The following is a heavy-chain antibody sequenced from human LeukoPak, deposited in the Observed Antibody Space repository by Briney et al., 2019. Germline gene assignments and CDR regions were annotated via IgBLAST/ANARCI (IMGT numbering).Heavy chain of an antibody. J-gene: IGHJ4*02. CDR3: AKVLYFDWVPFDY. D-gene: IGHD3-9*01. CDR2: ISSSSSTI. CDR1: GFTFSSYS. V-gene: IGHV3-48*01. Sequence: GGSLRLSCAASGFTFSSYSMNWVRQAPGKGLEWVSYISSSSSTIYYADSVKGRFTISRDNAKNSLYLQMNSLRAEDTAVYYCAKVLYFDWVPFDYWGQGTLVTVSS.